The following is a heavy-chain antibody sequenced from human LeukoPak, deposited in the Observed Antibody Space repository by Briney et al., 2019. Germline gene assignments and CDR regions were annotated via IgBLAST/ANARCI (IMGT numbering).Heavy chain of an antibody. D-gene: IGHD3-22*01. Sequence: PSETLSLTCTVSGGSISSGGYYWSWIRQHPGKGLEWIGYIYYSGSTYYNPSLKSRVTISVDTSKNQFSLKLTSVTAADTAVYYCATLGEYYDSSGYYYNWGQGTLVTVSS. V-gene: IGHV4-31*03. J-gene: IGHJ4*02. CDR3: ATLGEYYDSSGYYYN. CDR1: GGSISSGGYY. CDR2: IYYSGST.